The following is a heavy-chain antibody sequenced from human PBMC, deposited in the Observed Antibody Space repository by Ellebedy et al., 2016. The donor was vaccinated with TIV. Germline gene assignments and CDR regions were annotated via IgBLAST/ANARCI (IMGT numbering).Heavy chain of an antibody. V-gene: IGHV3-64*01. CDR1: GFTFSHYF. CDR3: ARDRLGGYGFDP. D-gene: IGHD5-12*01. CDR2: ISGNGDMS. J-gene: IGHJ5*02. Sequence: GESLKISGAASGFTFSHYFMHWVRQAPGKGLEYVSSISGNGDMSHYANSVKGRFTISRDNSKNTLYLQMGSLRVDDMAVYYCARDRLGGYGFDPWGQGTLVTVSS.